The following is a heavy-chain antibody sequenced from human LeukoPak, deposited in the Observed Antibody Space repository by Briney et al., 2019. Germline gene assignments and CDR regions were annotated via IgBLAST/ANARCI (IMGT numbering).Heavy chain of an antibody. CDR2: IYYSGST. CDR1: GFTFSSYS. Sequence: KAGGSLRLSCAASGFTFSSYSMNWVRQAPGKGLEWIGSIYYSGSTYYNPSLKSRVTISIDTSKNQFSLKLSSVTAADTAVYYCATTTIRLGYWGQGTLVTVSS. V-gene: IGHV4-38-2*01. CDR3: ATTTIRLGY. D-gene: IGHD1-1*01. J-gene: IGHJ4*02.